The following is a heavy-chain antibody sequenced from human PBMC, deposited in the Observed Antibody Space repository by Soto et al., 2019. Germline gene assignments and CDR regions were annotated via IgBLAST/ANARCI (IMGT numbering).Heavy chain of an antibody. CDR1: GGSISSGGYY. CDR2: IYYSGST. V-gene: IGHV4-31*03. CDR3: ARELDDSSGSPVGYFDY. Sequence: SETLSLTCTVSGGSISSGGYYWSWIRQHPGKGLEWIGYIYYSGSTYYNPSLKSRVTISVDTSKNQFSLKLSSVTAADTAVYYCARELDDSSGSPVGYFDYWGQGTLVTVSS. D-gene: IGHD3-22*01. J-gene: IGHJ4*02.